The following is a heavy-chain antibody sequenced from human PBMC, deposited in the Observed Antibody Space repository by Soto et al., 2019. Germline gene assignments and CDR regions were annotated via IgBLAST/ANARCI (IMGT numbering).Heavy chain of an antibody. CDR1: GYTFTNYF. CDR3: ARGGGSPNWFDP. V-gene: IGHV1-46*01. CDR2: INPSGGST. D-gene: IGHD3-10*01. J-gene: IGHJ5*02. Sequence: QVQLVQSGAEVKKPGASVKVSCQASGYTFTNYFVHWVRQAPGQGLEWMGIINPSGGSTRYAQKFKGRVTMTRDTSTSTVYMELSSLRSEDTAVYYCARGGGSPNWFDPWGQGTLVTVSS.